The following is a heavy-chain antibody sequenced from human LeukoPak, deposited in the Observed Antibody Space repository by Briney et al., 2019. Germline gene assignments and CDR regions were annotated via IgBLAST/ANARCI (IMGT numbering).Heavy chain of an antibody. CDR2: LYNSGST. Sequence: PSETLSLTCTVSGGSISSYYWNWIRQPPGKGLEWIGYLYNSGSTKYNPSLKSRVTMSVDTSKNQFSLKLSSVTAADTAVYYCARDQYYYGSGKIFDYWGQGTLVTVSS. J-gene: IGHJ4*02. CDR1: GGSISSYY. D-gene: IGHD3-10*01. CDR3: ARDQYYYGSGKIFDY. V-gene: IGHV4-59*12.